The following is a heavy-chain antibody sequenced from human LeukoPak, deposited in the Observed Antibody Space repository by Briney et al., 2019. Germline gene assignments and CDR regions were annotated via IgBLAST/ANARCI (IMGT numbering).Heavy chain of an antibody. Sequence: TLSLTCTVSGGSISNGDHYWSWIRQHPGKGLEWIGHIYYSGSTYYNPSLKSRGIISVETSKNQFSLKLSSVTAADTAVYYCARHGRDDYTYRYYFDYWGQGTLVTVSS. CDR1: GGSISNGDHY. J-gene: IGHJ4*02. D-gene: IGHD5-24*01. V-gene: IGHV4-31*03. CDR3: ARHGRDDYTYRYYFDY. CDR2: IYYSGST.